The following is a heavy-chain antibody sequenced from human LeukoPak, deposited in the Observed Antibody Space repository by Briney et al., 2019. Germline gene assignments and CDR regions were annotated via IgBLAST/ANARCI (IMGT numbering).Heavy chain of an antibody. V-gene: IGHV3-9*01. CDR1: GFTFDDYA. CDR3: AKDLTFGSSGGVDY. D-gene: IGHD3-10*01. J-gene: IGHJ4*02. CDR2: ISWNSGSI. Sequence: GGSLRLSCAASGFTFDDYAMHWVRQAPGKGLEWVSGISWNSGSIGYADSVKGRFTISRDNAKNSLYLQMNSLRAEDTALYYCAKDLTFGSSGGVDYWGQGTLVTVSS.